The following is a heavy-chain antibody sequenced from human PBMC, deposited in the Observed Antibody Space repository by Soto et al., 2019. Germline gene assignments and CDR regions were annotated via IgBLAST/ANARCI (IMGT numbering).Heavy chain of an antibody. CDR2: TYYRSKWYN. D-gene: IGHD6-19*01. CDR1: GDSVSSNSAS. V-gene: IGHV6-1*01. Sequence: QTLSLTCAISGDSVSSNSASWNWIRQSPSRGLEWLGRTYYRSKWYNDYAVSVKSRVTINPDTSKNQFSLQLNSVTPEDTAVYYCAREKTAVAGVYYFDYWGQGTLVTVSS. J-gene: IGHJ4*02. CDR3: AREKTAVAGVYYFDY.